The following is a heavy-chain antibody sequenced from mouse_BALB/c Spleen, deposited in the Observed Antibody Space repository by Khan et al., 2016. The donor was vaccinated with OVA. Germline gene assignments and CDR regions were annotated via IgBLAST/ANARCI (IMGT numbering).Heavy chain of an antibody. J-gene: IGHJ3*01. CDR3: ARWYFGSTWFAY. Sequence: VHVKQSGPELVKPGASVKISCKTSGYTFTEYTMHWVRQSHGKSLEWIGGINPNNGDTTYNQQFKGKATLTVDKSSSTAYMELRSLTSDDSAVFYCARWYFGSTWFAYWGQGTLVTVSA. CDR1: GYTFTEYT. CDR2: INPNNGDT. V-gene: IGHV1-18*01. D-gene: IGHD1-1*01.